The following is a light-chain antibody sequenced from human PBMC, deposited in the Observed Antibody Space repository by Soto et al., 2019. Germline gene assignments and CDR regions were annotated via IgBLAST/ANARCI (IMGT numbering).Light chain of an antibody. CDR1: SFNIGNDY. V-gene: IGLV1-51*01. CDR2: DNN. CDR3: ETWDSSLSAGGVV. Sequence: QSVLTQPPSVSAAPGQTVTISGSGSSFNIGNDYVSWYQQLPGTAPKLLIHDNNKRPSGIPDRFSGSKSGTSATLGITGLQTEDEADYYCETWDSSLSAGGVVFGGGTKLTVL. J-gene: IGLJ2*01.